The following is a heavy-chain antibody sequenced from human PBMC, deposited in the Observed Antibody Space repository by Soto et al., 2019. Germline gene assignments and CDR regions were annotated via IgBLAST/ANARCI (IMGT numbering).Heavy chain of an antibody. Sequence: ASVKVSCKASGYTFTCDYMHWVRQAPGQGLEWMGWINPNSGGTNYAQKFQGWVTMTRDTSISTAYMELSRLRSDDTAVYYCARDRVEVDYDSSGYPVGRYGMDVWGQGTTVTVSS. CDR3: ARDRVEVDYDSSGYPVGRYGMDV. CDR1: GYTFTCDY. V-gene: IGHV1-2*04. CDR2: INPNSGGT. D-gene: IGHD3-22*01. J-gene: IGHJ6*02.